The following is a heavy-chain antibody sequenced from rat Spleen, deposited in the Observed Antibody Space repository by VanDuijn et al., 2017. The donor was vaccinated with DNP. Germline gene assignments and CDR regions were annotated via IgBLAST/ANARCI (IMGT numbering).Heavy chain of an antibody. Sequence: EVQLVESGGGLVQPGRSLKLSCAPSGLTFSNYAMAWVRQAPTKGLEWVASITNSGSDTKYRDSVQGRFTISRDNAKNTLYLQMDSLRSEDTATYYCAIQLGVFDYWGQGVMVTVSS. J-gene: IGHJ2*01. D-gene: IGHD5-1*01. V-gene: IGHV5S13*01. CDR1: GLTFSNYA. CDR2: ITNSGSDT. CDR3: AIQLGVFDY.